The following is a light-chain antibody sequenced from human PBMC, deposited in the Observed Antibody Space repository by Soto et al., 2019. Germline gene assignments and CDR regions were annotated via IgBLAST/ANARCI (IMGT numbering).Light chain of an antibody. CDR3: QQYNSYSRT. CDR2: KAF. Sequence: DIQMTQSPSTLSASVGDRVTITCRASQSISSGLAWYQQKPGKAPKLLIYKAFSLESGVPSRFSGSGSGTEFTLTSSSLQPDDFAPYYCQQYNSYSRTFGQGTKVEIK. J-gene: IGKJ1*01. CDR1: QSISSG. V-gene: IGKV1-5*03.